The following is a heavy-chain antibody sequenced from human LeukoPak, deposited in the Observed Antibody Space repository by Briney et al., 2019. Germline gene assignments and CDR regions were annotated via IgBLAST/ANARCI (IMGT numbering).Heavy chain of an antibody. CDR3: ARDRSRMVATGDY. J-gene: IGHJ4*02. V-gene: IGHV1-18*01. CDR2: ISAYNGNT. CDR1: VYTFTRYG. Sequence: GASVNVSCKASVYTFTRYGMSGVRQAPGQGLEWMGWISAYNGNTNYAQKLQGRVTMTTDTSTSTAYMELRSLRSDDTAVYYCARDRSRMVATGDYWGQGTLVTVSS. D-gene: IGHD5-12*01.